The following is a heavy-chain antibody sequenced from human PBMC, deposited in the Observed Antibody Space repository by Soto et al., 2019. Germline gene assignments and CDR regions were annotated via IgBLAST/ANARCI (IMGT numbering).Heavy chain of an antibody. V-gene: IGHV4-31*03. CDR1: GGSISSGGYY. CDR3: ARDRYGDYSPYYYGMDV. Sequence: QVQLQESGPGLVKPSQTLSLTCTVSGGSISSGGYYWSWIRQHPGKGLEWIGYIYYSGSTYYNPSLKRRVTLSVDTSKNQFSLKLSSVTAADTAVYYCARDRYGDYSPYYYGMDVWGQGTTVTVSS. J-gene: IGHJ6*02. D-gene: IGHD4-17*01. CDR2: IYYSGST.